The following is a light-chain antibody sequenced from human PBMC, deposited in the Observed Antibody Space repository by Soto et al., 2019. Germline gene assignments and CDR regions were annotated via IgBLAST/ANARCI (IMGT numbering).Light chain of an antibody. CDR3: LQYQSYGT. Sequence: DIQMTQSPSTLSASVGDRVSITCRASQSISRQLAWYQQKPGKAPNLLIYQASNLETGVPSRFTGSGSGTDFPLPTSGLQPDVLETFYCLQYQSYGTFGQGTKVEVK. CDR1: QSISRQ. V-gene: IGKV1-5*03. CDR2: QAS. J-gene: IGKJ1*01.